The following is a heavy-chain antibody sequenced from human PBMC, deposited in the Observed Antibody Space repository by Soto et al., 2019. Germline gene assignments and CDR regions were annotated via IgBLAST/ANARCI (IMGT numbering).Heavy chain of an antibody. J-gene: IGHJ5*02. D-gene: IGHD2-8*01. CDR2: IYYSGST. CDR3: ARMGPTNYGWFDP. Sequence: SETLSLTCTVSGGSISSYSWSWIRQPPGKGLEWIGYIYYSGSTNYNPSLKSRVTISVDTSKNQFSLKLSSVTAADTAVYYCARMGPTNYGWFDPWGQGTLVTVS. V-gene: IGHV4-59*01. CDR1: GGSISSYS.